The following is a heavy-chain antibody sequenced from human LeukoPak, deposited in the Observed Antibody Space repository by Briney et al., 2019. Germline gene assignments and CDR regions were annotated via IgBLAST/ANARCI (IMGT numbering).Heavy chain of an antibody. Sequence: GGSLRLSCAASGFTFSNYVMSWVRQAPGKGLEWVSAISGSDGSTWYADSVKGRFTVSRDNSKNALYLQMNGLRAEDTAIYYCAKESSSGGLDYWGQGTLVTVSS. CDR2: ISGSDGST. CDR1: GFTFSNYV. D-gene: IGHD6-19*01. J-gene: IGHJ4*02. V-gene: IGHV3-23*01. CDR3: AKESSSGGLDY.